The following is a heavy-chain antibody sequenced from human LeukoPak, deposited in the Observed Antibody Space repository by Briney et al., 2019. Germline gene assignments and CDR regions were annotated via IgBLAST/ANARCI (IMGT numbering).Heavy chain of an antibody. Sequence: GGSLRLSCAASGFTVSSNCMSWVRQAPGKGLEWVSVIYSGGSTYYADSVKGRFTISRDNSKNTLYLQMNSLRAEDTAVYYCARDGDFGDYYYYYGMDVWGQGTTVTVSS. CDR1: GFTVSSNC. CDR3: ARDGDFGDYYYYYGMDV. D-gene: IGHD4-17*01. V-gene: IGHV3-66*02. J-gene: IGHJ6*02. CDR2: IYSGGST.